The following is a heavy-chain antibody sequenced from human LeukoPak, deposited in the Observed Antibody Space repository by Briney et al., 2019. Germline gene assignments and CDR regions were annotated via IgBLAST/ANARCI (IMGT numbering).Heavy chain of an antibody. V-gene: IGHV3-21*01. D-gene: IGHD5-12*01. CDR3: ARDWLAPYVDY. CDR1: GFTFSTSA. J-gene: IGHJ4*02. Sequence: GGSLRLSCAASGFTFSTSAMNWVRQAPGKGLEWVSSISSSSSYIFYADSVKGRFTISRDNAKNSVYLQMNSLTAEDTAVYYCARDWLAPYVDYWGQGTLVTVSS. CDR2: ISSSSSYI.